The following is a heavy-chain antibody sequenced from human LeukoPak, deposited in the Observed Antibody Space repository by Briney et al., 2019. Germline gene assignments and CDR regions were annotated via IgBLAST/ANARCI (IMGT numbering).Heavy chain of an antibody. CDR3: ARGASDSSGYYSFNWFDP. CDR2: ISAYNGNT. Sequence: GASVTVSFTASGYTFTSYGISWVRQAPGQGLEWMGWISAYNGNTNYAQKLQGRVTMTTDTSTSTAYMELRSLRSDDTAVYYCARGASDSSGYYSFNWFDPWGQGTLVTVSS. CDR1: GYTFTSYG. V-gene: IGHV1-18*01. J-gene: IGHJ5*02. D-gene: IGHD3-22*01.